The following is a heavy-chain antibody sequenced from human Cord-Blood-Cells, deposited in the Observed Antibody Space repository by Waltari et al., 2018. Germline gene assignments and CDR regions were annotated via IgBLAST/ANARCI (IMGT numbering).Heavy chain of an antibody. J-gene: IGHJ4*02. CDR2: INHSGST. D-gene: IGHD3-10*01. CDR1: GYSISSGYY. CDR3: ARFPYYYGSGSPTYYFDY. V-gene: IGHV4-38-2*01. Sequence: QVKLQESGPGLVKPSETLYLTCAVSGYSISSGYYWGWIRQPPGKGLEWIGSINHSGSTYYNPSLKSRVTISVDTSKNQFSLKLSSVTAADTAVYYCARFPYYYGSGSPTYYFDYWGQGTLVTVSS.